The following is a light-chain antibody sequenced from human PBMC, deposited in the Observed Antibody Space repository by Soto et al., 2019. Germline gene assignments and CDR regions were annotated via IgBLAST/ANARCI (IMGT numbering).Light chain of an antibody. Sequence: QSALTQPPSASGSPGQSVTISCTGTSSDVGAYNYVSWYQQHAGKAPKLVIYEVTKRPSGVPDRFSGSKSANTASLPVSGLQAEDEAYYYCSSFASSNTSVFGGGTKLTLL. CDR1: SSDVGAYNY. CDR3: SSFASSNTSV. CDR2: EVT. J-gene: IGLJ3*02. V-gene: IGLV2-8*01.